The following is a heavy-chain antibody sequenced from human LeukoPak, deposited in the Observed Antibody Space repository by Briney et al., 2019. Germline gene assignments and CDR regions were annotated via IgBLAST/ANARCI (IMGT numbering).Heavy chain of an antibody. V-gene: IGHV4-59*01. CDR2: IYYSGST. D-gene: IGHD6-6*01. J-gene: IGHJ4*02. CDR1: GGSISSYY. CDR3: ARYEWGSSSPYFDY. Sequence: SETLSLNCTVSGGSISSYYWSWIRQPSGKGLEWIGYIYYSGSTNYNPSLKGRVTISVDTSKNQFSLKLSSVTAADTAVYYCARYEWGSSSPYFDYWGQGTLVTVSS.